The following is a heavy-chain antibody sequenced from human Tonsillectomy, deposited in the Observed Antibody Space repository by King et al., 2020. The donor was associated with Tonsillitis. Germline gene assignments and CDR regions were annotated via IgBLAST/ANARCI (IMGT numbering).Heavy chain of an antibody. CDR1: GVSISSGDYY. V-gene: IGHV4-30-4*01. Sequence: VQLQESGPGLVKPSQTLSLTCTVSGVSISSGDYYWSWIRQPPGKSLEWIGYLYYSGSTYFTPSLKSRVTISVDTSKNQFSLELSSVTAAGTAVYYCARGVGRDGAGSARIDYWGQGTLVTVSS. J-gene: IGHJ4*02. CDR2: LYYSGST. CDR3: ARGVGRDGAGSARIDY. D-gene: IGHD3-10*01.